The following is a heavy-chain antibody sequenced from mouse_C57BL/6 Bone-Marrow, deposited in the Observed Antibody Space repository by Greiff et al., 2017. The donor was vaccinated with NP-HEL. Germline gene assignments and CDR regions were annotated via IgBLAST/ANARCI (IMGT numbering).Heavy chain of an antibody. V-gene: IGHV2-6*01. CDR2: IWGVGST. CDR1: GFSLTSYG. Sequence: VKLQESGPGLVAPSQSLSITCTVSGFSLTSYGVDWVRQSPGKGLEWLGVIWGVGSTNYNSALKSRLSISKDNSKSQVFLKMNSLQTDDTAMYYCARAHWAPYAMDYWGQGTSVTVSS. D-gene: IGHD1-3*01. CDR3: ARAHWAPYAMDY. J-gene: IGHJ4*01.